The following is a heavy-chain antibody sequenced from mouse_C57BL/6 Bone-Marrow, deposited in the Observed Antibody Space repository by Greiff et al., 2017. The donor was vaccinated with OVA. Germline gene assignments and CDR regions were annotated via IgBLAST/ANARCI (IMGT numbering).Heavy chain of an antibody. CDR2: ISDGGSYT. J-gene: IGHJ3*01. CDR1: GFTFSSYA. CDR3: AREDYYGSSYLAWFAY. Sequence: EVKLVESGGGLVKPGGSLKLSCAASGFTFSSYAMSWVRQTPEKRLEWVATISDGGSYTYYPDNVKGRFTISRDNAKNNLYLQMSHLKSEDTAMYYCAREDYYGSSYLAWFAYWGQGTLVTVSA. D-gene: IGHD1-1*01. V-gene: IGHV5-4*01.